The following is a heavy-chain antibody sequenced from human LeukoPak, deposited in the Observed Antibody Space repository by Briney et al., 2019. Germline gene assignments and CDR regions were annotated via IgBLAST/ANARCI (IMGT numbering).Heavy chain of an antibody. D-gene: IGHD1-7*01. CDR3: ARVRYNWNYQGYYFDY. J-gene: IGHJ4*02. CDR1: GGSISSYY. Sequence: PSETLSLTCTVSGGSISSYYWSWIRQPAGKGLEWIGRIYTSGSTNYNPSLKSRVTMSVDTSKNQFSLKLSSVTAADTAVYYCARVRYNWNYQGYYFDYWGQGTLVTVSS. V-gene: IGHV4-4*07. CDR2: IYTSGST.